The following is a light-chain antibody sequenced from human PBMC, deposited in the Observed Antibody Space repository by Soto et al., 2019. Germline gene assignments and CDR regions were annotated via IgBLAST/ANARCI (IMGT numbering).Light chain of an antibody. J-gene: IGKJ1*01. V-gene: IGKV3-15*01. CDR1: QDISSN. CDR3: QQYDNWPRT. CDR2: GAS. Sequence: EIVMTQSPTTLCVSPGERGTLSCRASQDISSNLAWYQQKPGQTPRLLIHGASTRATGIPARFSGSGSGTRFTLTIASLQSEDFAVYYCQQYDNWPRTFGQGTKVDIK.